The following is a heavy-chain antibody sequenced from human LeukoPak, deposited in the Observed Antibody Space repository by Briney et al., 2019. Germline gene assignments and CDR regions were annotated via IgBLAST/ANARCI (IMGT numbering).Heavy chain of an antibody. CDR2: ISSSGGTI. CDR3: AVTTGLIDDY. D-gene: IGHD4-17*01. J-gene: IGHJ4*02. CDR1: GFPFRSYE. V-gene: IGHV3-48*03. Sequence: TGGSLRLSCAASGFPFRSYEMNWVRQAPGKGLEWVSYISSSGGTIYYADSVKSRFTISRDNAKNSLYLQMNSLRAEDTAVYYCAVTTGLIDDYWGQGTLVTVSS.